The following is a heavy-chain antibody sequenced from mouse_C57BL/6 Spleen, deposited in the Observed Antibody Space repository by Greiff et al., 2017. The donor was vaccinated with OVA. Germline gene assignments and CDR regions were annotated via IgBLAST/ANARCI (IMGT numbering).Heavy chain of an antibody. CDR2: IDPSDSYT. CDR3: ARSGDYYGSSPYWYFDV. Sequence: VQLKQPGAELVMPGASVKLSCKASGYTFTSYWMHWVKQRPGQGLEWIGEIDPSDSYTNYNQKFKGKSTLTVDKSSSTAYMQLSSLTSEDSAVYYCARSGDYYGSSPYWYFDVWGTGTTVTVSS. J-gene: IGHJ1*03. D-gene: IGHD1-1*01. CDR1: GYTFTSYW. V-gene: IGHV1-69*01.